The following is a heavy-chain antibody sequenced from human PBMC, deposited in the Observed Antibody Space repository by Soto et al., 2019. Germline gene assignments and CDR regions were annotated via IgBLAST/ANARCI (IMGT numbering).Heavy chain of an antibody. CDR3: ARDLLYSTAVAPYYFDY. CDR2: ISAYSGNT. J-gene: IGHJ4*02. Sequence: GASVKVSCKASGYTFTSYGINWVRQAPGQGLEWMGWISAYSGNTNYAQKLQGRLTMTTDTSTSTAYMEVRSLRSDDTAVYYCARDLLYSTAVAPYYFDYWGQGTLVTVSS. D-gene: IGHD6-19*01. CDR1: GYTFTSYG. V-gene: IGHV1-18*01.